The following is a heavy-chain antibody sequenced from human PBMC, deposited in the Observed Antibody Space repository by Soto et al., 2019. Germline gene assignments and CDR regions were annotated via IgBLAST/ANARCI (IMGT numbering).Heavy chain of an antibody. D-gene: IGHD6-6*01. V-gene: IGHV4-39*01. CDR3: ARLVHSSSSSFDY. CDR2: IYYSGST. CDR1: GCSISSSSYY. Sequence: KTPESLSLTCTVSGCSISSSSYYWGWMRQPPGKGLEWIGSIYYSGSTYYNPSLKSRVTISVDTSKNQFSLKLSSVTAADTAVYYCARLVHSSSSSFDYWGQGTLVTVPS. J-gene: IGHJ4*02.